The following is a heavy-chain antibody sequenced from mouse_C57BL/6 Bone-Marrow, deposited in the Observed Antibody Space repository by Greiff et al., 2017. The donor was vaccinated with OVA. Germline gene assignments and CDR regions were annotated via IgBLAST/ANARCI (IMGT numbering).Heavy chain of an antibody. D-gene: IGHD2-4*01. V-gene: IGHV5-9-1*02. CDR1: GFTFSSYA. CDR2: ISSGGDYI. CDR3: TRATYDYPYYYAMDY. J-gene: IGHJ4*01. Sequence: DVMLVESGEGLVKPGGSLKLSCAASGFTFSSYAMSWVRQTPEKRLEWVAYISSGGDYIYYADTVKGRFTISRDNARNTLYLQMSSLKSEDTAMYYCTRATYDYPYYYAMDYWGQGTSVTVSS.